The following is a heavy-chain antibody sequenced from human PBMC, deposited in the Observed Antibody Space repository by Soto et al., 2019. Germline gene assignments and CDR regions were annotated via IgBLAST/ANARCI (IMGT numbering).Heavy chain of an antibody. V-gene: IGHV1-69*12. Sequence: QVQLVQSGAEVKKPGSSVKVSCKASGGTFSSYAISWVRQAPGQGLEWMGGIIPIFDTANYAQKFQGRVTITADESSSTAYMEVSSRRCEDTAVYYCARHDCISSSCYYYYYYGMDVWGQGTTVTVSS. D-gene: IGHD2-2*01. CDR2: IIPIFDTA. CDR3: ARHDCISSSCYYYYYYGMDV. CDR1: GGTFSSYA. J-gene: IGHJ6*02.